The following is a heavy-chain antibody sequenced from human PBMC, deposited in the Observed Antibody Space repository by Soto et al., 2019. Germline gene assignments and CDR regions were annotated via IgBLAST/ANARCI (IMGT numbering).Heavy chain of an antibody. D-gene: IGHD6-6*01. CDR3: ARPLFKYSPDTIYYYYGMDV. CDR1: GFTFSSYW. V-gene: IGHV3-74*01. CDR2: INSDGSST. Sequence: GGSLRLSCAASGFTFSSYWMHWVRQAPGKGLVWVSRINSDGSSTSYADSVKGRFTISRDNAKNTLYLQMNSLRAEDTAVYYCARPLFKYSPDTIYYYYGMDVWGQGTTVTVSS. J-gene: IGHJ6*02.